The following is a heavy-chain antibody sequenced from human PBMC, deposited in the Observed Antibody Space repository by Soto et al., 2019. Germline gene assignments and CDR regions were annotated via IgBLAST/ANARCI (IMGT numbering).Heavy chain of an antibody. CDR3: TRKTPPTGMEV. V-gene: IGHV3-13*01. D-gene: IGHD3-9*01. J-gene: IGHJ6*02. Sequence: EVQLVESGGGLVQPGGSLRLSCAASGFTLSSYDIHWVRQATGEGLAWVSGIGSGGDTHYADSVKGRFIISREDGKNSLYLQMNKLRVGDMAVYYCTRKTPPTGMEVWGQGATVTVSS. CDR2: IGSGGDT. CDR1: GFTLSSYD.